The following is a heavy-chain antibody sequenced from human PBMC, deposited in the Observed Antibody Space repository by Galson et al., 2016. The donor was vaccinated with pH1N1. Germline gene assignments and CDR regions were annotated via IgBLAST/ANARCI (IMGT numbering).Heavy chain of an antibody. J-gene: IGHJ4*02. CDR1: GFTFSSHW. V-gene: IGHV3-7*01. D-gene: IGHD3-16*02. CDR2: IKEDGSET. CDR3: ARAIGSRSVY. Sequence: SLRLSCAASGFTFSSHWMHWVRQVPGKGLEWVANIKEDGSETYYVDSVRGRFTISRGNANNSLYLQMNSLRDEDTALYYCARAIGSRSVYWGQGTLVTVSS.